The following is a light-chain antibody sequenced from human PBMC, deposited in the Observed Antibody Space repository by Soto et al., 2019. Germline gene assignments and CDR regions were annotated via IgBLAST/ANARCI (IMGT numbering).Light chain of an antibody. CDR1: QSLVYSDGNTF. J-gene: IGKJ1*01. CDR3: MQCTHWPPT. V-gene: IGKV2-30*01. Sequence: DVVMTQSPLSLPVTLGQPASISCTSSQSLVYSDGNTFLNWFQQRPGQSPRRLMYKVSNRDSGVPDRFSGSGSGTDFTLKISRVEAEDVGVYYCMQCTHWPPTFGQGTKVEIK. CDR2: KVS.